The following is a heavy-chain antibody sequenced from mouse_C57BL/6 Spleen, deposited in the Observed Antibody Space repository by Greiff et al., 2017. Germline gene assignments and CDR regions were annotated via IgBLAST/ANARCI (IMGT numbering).Heavy chain of an antibody. V-gene: IGHV1-69*01. CDR3: AKRRVAMDY. D-gene: IGHD2-12*01. CDR1: GYTFTSYW. J-gene: IGHJ4*01. CDR2: IDPSDSYT. Sequence: VQLQQPGAELVMPGASVKLSCKASGYTFTSYWMHWVKQRPGQGLEWIGEIDPSDSYTNYNQKFKGKSTLPVDKSSSTDYMQLSSLPSEDSAVYYCAKRRVAMDYWGQGTSVTVSS.